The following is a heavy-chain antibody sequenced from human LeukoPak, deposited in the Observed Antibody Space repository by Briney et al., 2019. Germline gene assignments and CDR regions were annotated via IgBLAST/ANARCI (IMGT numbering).Heavy chain of an antibody. J-gene: IGHJ3*02. CDR3: AKGRDSSGTKDDAFDI. D-gene: IGHD1-26*01. Sequence: GGSLRLSCAASGFTFDDYAMHWVRHAPGKGLEWVSGISWNGRTITHASSVKGRFTISRANAKNSLYLQMNSLRAEDTALYYCAKGRDSSGTKDDAFDIWGPGTMVTVSS. CDR1: GFTFDDYA. V-gene: IGHV3-9*01. CDR2: ISWNGRTI.